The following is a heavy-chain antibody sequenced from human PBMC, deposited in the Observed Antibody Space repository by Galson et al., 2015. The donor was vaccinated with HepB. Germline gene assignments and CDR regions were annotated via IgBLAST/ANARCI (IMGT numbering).Heavy chain of an antibody. V-gene: IGHV1-3*01. CDR3: ASSYDYGDYGGTLGYYYYGMDV. CDR1: GYTFTSYA. J-gene: IGHJ6*02. Sequence: SVKVSCKASGYTFTSYAVHWVRQAPGQRLEWMGWINAGNGNTKYSQKFQGRVTITRDTSASTAYMELSSLRSEDTAVYYCASSYDYGDYGGTLGYYYYGMDVWGQGTTVTVSS. D-gene: IGHD4-17*01. CDR2: INAGNGNT.